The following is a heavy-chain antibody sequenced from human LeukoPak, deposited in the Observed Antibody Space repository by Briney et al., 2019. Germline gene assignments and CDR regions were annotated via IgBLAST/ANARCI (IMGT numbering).Heavy chain of an antibody. CDR2: IYTSGST. CDR3: ARATWIQLWRYFDY. Sequence: PSQTLSLTCTVSGGSISSYYWSWIRQPAGKGLEWIGRIYTSGSTNYNPSLKSRVTMSVDTSKNQFSLKLSSVTAADTAVYYCARATWIQLWRYFDYWGQGTLVTVSS. D-gene: IGHD5-18*01. J-gene: IGHJ4*02. CDR1: GGSISSYY. V-gene: IGHV4-4*07.